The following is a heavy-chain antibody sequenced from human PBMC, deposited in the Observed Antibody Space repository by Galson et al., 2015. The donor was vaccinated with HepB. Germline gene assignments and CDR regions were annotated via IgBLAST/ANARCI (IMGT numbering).Heavy chain of an antibody. J-gene: IGHJ6*02. CDR1: GYNFISYA. CDR3: ARYGLEMVTSDGGTNYHGLDV. CDR2: IHTKAGNP. V-gene: IGHV7-4-1*01. Sequence: SVKVSCKASGYNFISYALNWVRQAPGQGFEWLGWIHTKAGNPTYAPAFTGRLTFSVDTSVNTAYVEVSNLQAEDTAVYYCARYGLEMVTSDGGTNYHGLDVWGQGTTVIVSS. D-gene: IGHD1-14*01.